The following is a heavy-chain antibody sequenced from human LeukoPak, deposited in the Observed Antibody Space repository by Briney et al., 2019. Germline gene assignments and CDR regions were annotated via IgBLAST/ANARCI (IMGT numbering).Heavy chain of an antibody. Sequence: SETLSLTCTVSGGSISSSSYYWSWIRQPPGKGLEWIGEINHSGSTNYNPSLKSRVTISVDTSKNQFSLRLSSVTAADTAVYYCARGRLAHIDYWGQGTLVTVSS. D-gene: IGHD6-19*01. J-gene: IGHJ4*02. V-gene: IGHV4-39*07. CDR1: GGSISSSSYY. CDR2: INHSGST. CDR3: ARGRLAHIDY.